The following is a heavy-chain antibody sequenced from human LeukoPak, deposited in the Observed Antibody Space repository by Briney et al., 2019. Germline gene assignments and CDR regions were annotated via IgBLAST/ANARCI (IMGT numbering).Heavy chain of an antibody. CDR3: AKDVAYGDYGGDYYYGMDV. CDR1: GFTFSNYA. CDR2: IKASGTST. V-gene: IGHV3-23*01. J-gene: IGHJ6*02. Sequence: GGSLRLSCAVSGFTFSNYAMNWVRQAPGKGLGWVSAIKASGTSTCYTDSVKGRFTISRDNSENTLCLQMNSLRAEDTAVYYCAKDVAYGDYGGDYYYGMDVWGQGTTVTVSS. D-gene: IGHD4-17*01.